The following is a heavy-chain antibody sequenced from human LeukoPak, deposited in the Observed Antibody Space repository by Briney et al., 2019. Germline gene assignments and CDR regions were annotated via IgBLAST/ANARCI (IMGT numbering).Heavy chain of an antibody. D-gene: IGHD4-17*01. CDR3: ARRNGDYGDAFDI. CDR1: GYSISSGYY. J-gene: IGHJ3*02. CDR2: IYHSGST. Sequence: PETLSLTCAISGYSISSGYYWGWIRQPPGKGLEWIGSIYHSGSTYYNPSLKSRVTISVDTSKNQFSLKLSSVTAADTAVYYCARRNGDYGDAFDIWGQGTMVTVSS. V-gene: IGHV4-38-2*01.